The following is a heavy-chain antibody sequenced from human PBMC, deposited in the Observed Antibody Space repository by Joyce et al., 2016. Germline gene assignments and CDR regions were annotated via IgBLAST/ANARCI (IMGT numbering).Heavy chain of an antibody. V-gene: IGHV3-48*01. D-gene: IGHD4-17*01. J-gene: IGHJ3*02. Sequence: EVQLVESGGGLVQPGGFLSLSCAASGFTFSGYSMNWVRQDPGKGLEWVSYISSSSSTIYYADSVKGRFTISRDNAKNSLYLQMNSLRAEDTAVYYCAKADYGDKIDAFDIWGQGTMVTVSS. CDR3: AKADYGDKIDAFDI. CDR2: ISSSSSTI. CDR1: GFTFSGYS.